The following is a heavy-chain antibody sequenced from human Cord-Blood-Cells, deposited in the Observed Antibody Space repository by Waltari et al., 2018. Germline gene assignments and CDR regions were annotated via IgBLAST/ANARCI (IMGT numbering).Heavy chain of an antibody. V-gene: IGHV1-69*01. J-gene: IGHJ3*02. CDR1: GGTFSSYA. CDR2: SIPIFGTA. Sequence: QVQLVQSGAEVKKPGSSVKVSCKASGGTFSSYAISWVRQAPGQGLEWMGGSIPIFGTANYAKKVQGRGTITADEATSTAYMELSSLRSEDTAVYYCARSPRDYSNYKDAFDIWGQGTMVTVSS. D-gene: IGHD4-4*01. CDR3: ARSPRDYSNYKDAFDI.